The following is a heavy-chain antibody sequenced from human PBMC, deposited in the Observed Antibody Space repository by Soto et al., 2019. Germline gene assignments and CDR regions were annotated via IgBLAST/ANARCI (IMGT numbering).Heavy chain of an antibody. CDR3: ASFLRHPGDY. V-gene: IGHV3-48*01. Sequence: EVQLVESGGGLVQPGGSLRLSCAASGFTFSSYSMNWVRQAPGKGLEWVSYISSSSSTIYYADSVKGRFTISRDNAKNSLYLQMNSLRAEDTAVYYCASFLRHPGDYWGQGTLVTVSS. J-gene: IGHJ4*02. CDR1: GFTFSSYS. D-gene: IGHD3-16*01. CDR2: ISSSSSTI.